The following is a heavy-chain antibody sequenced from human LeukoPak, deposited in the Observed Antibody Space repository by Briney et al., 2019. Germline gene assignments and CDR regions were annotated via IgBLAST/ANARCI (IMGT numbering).Heavy chain of an antibody. D-gene: IGHD2-2*01. CDR3: ARTYCSSTSCQEFDY. J-gene: IGHJ4*02. Sequence: ASVKVSCKASGYTFTSYGISWVRQAPGQGLEWMGWISAYNGNTNYAQKLQGRVTMTTDTSTSTAYMELRSLRSDDTAVYYCARTYCSSTSCQEFDYWGRGTLVTVSS. CDR2: ISAYNGNT. V-gene: IGHV1-18*01. CDR1: GYTFTSYG.